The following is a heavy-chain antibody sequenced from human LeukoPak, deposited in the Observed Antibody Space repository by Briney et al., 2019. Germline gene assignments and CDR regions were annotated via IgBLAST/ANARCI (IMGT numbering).Heavy chain of an antibody. CDR2: IYPGDSDT. J-gene: IGHJ4*02. D-gene: IGHD2-2*01. Sequence: GESLQFSCKGSGYSFTSYWVGWVRQMPGKGLEWMGIIYPGDSDTRYSPSFQGQVTISADKSISTAYLQWSSLKASDTAMYYCARSSDCSSTSCYFDYWGQGTLVTVSS. CDR1: GYSFTSYW. CDR3: ARSSDCSSTSCYFDY. V-gene: IGHV5-51*01.